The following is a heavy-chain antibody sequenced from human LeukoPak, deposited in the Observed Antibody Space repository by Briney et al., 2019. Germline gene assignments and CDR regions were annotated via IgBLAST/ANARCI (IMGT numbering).Heavy chain of an antibody. Sequence: GGSLRFSCAASGFTFSSHAMHWVRQAPGKGLEWVAGISYDESEKFYADSVKGRFTNSRDNSNNMVHLQMSSLRAEDTAVYSCAKGTSGSSFSAGNYWGQGTLVTVSS. D-gene: IGHD1-26*01. CDR2: ISYDESEK. J-gene: IGHJ4*02. CDR3: AKGTSGSSFSAGNY. CDR1: GFTFSSHA. V-gene: IGHV3-30*04.